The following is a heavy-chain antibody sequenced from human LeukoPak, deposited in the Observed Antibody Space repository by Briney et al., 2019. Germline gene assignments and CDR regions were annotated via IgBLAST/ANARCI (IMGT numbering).Heavy chain of an antibody. Sequence: SQTLSLTCTVSGGSISSGGYYWGWLRQHPGTGLEGVGYIYYSGSTYDNPSLKSRVTISLAPSKNQFSLKLPSAPAADPAVYYCARGSGGGELSSFDYWGQGTLVTVSS. D-gene: IGHD3-16*02. CDR3: ARGSGGGELSSFDY. CDR1: GGSISSGGYY. V-gene: IGHV4-31*03. CDR2: IYYSGST. J-gene: IGHJ4*02.